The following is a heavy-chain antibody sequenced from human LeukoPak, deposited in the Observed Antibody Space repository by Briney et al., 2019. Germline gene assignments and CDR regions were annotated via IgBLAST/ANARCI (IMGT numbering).Heavy chain of an antibody. J-gene: IGHJ4*02. CDR3: ALSTVAAAGDD. D-gene: IGHD2-2*01. CDR2: IKPDGSEI. V-gene: IGHV3-7*01. CDR1: GFIFSSYW. Sequence: GGSLRLSCAASGFIFSSYWMTWVRQAPGKGLEWVANIKPDGSEIYSVDSVKGRFTISRDNAKSSLYLQMNSLRAEDTGVYYCALSTVAAAGDDWGQGTLVTVSS.